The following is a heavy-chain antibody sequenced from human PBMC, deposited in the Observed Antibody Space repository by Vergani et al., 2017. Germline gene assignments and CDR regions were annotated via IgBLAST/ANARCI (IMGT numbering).Heavy chain of an antibody. CDR3: AHSPYGDYEERWFDP. Sequence: QITLKESGPTLVKPTQTLTLTCTFSGFSLSTSGVGVGWIRQPPGKALEWLALIYWDDDKRYSTSLKSRLTITKDTSKNQVVLTMTNMDPVDTAPYYCAHSPYGDYEERWFDPWGQGTLVTVSS. V-gene: IGHV2-5*02. D-gene: IGHD4-17*01. CDR2: IYWDDDK. CDR1: GFSLSTSGVG. J-gene: IGHJ5*02.